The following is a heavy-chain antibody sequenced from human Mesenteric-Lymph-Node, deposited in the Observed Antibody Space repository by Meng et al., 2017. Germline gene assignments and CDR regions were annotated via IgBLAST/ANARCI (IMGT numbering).Heavy chain of an antibody. CDR1: GYTFTGYY. Sequence: QVEVVQSGAEVKKPGASVKVSCKASGYTFTGYYMHWVRQAPGQGLEWMGRINPNSGGTNYAQKFQGRVTMTRDTSISTAYMELSRLRSDDTAVYYCARDHSPDYYDSSGYHLWGQGTLVTVSS. CDR3: ARDHSPDYYDSSGYHL. D-gene: IGHD3-22*01. J-gene: IGHJ5*02. CDR2: INPNSGGT. V-gene: IGHV1-2*06.